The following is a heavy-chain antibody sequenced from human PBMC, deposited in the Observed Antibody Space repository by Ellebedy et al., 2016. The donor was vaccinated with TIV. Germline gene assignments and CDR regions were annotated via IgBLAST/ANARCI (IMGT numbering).Heavy chain of an antibody. V-gene: IGHV3-11*01. Sequence: GESLKISCAASGFTFSGYYMSWFRQAPGKGPVWVSYISYSGDLMYYADSVKGRFTTSRDNAENSLYLQMNSLRAEGTAVYYCARLGVIAAACASDYWGQGTLVIVSS. J-gene: IGHJ4*02. CDR2: ISYSGDLM. CDR3: ARLGVIAAACASDY. CDR1: GFTFSGYY. D-gene: IGHD6-25*01.